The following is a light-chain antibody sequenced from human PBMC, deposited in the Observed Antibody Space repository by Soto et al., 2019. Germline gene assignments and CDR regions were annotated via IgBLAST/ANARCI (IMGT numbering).Light chain of an antibody. Sequence: DIVLTQSPGTLSLSPGERATLSCRASQSVSSSYLAWYQQKPGQAPRLLIYGASIRATGIPDRFSGSGSGTDFTLTISRLEPEDFAVYYCQRYGSSITFGQGTRLEIK. J-gene: IGKJ5*01. CDR2: GAS. CDR1: QSVSSSY. CDR3: QRYGSSIT. V-gene: IGKV3-20*01.